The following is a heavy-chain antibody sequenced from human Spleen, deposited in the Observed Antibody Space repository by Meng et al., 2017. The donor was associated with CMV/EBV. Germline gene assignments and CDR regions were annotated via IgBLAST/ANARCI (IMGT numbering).Heavy chain of an antibody. CDR2: IRFDGTNK. CDR1: GFTFRSYW. D-gene: IGHD3-22*01. CDR3: AKRGDSSGTYAMDV. J-gene: IGHJ6*02. Sequence: GGSLRLSCAASGFTFRSYWMNWVRQAPGKGLEWVANIRFDGTNKYHADSVKGRFTISRDNSKNTLYLQMNSLRAEDRAVYYCAKRGDSSGTYAMDVWGQGTTVTVSS. V-gene: IGHV3-30*02.